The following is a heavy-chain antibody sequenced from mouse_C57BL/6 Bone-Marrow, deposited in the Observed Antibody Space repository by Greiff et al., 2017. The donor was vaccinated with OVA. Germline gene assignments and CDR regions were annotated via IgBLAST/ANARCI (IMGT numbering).Heavy chain of an antibody. J-gene: IGHJ2*01. V-gene: IGHV5-4*01. CDR1: GFTFSSYA. Sequence: EVMLVESGGGLVKPGGSLKLSCAASGFTFSSYAMSWVRQTPEKRLEWVATISDGGSYTYYPDNVKGRFTISRDNAKNNLYLQMSHLKSEDTAMYYCARENYDLFDYWGQGTTLTVSS. CDR2: ISDGGSYT. D-gene: IGHD2-4*01. CDR3: ARENYDLFDY.